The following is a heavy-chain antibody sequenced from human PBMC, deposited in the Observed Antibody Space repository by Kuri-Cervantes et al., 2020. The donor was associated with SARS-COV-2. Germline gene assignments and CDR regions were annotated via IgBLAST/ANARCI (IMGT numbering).Heavy chain of an antibody. CDR2: ISYDGRNK. CDR1: GFTFSTYG. Sequence: GESLKISCAASGFTFSTYGMHWVRQAPGKGLEWVAVISYDGRNKYCADSVKGRFTISRDNSKNTLYLQMNSLRAEDTAVYFCAREGADSGDYFVEVNYYYSYMDVWGEGTTVTVSS. D-gene: IGHD1-26*01. J-gene: IGHJ6*03. CDR3: AREGADSGDYFVEVNYYYSYMDV. V-gene: IGHV3-30*03.